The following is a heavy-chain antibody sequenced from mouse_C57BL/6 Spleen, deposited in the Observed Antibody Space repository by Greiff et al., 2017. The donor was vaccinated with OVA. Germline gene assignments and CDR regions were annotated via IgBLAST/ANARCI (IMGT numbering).Heavy chain of an antibody. CDR2: IYPSDSET. D-gene: IGHD2-5*01. V-gene: IGHV1-61*01. CDR3: ASEGSNYDAMDY. J-gene: IGHJ4*01. Sequence: QVQLQQPGAELVRPGSSVKLSCKASGYTFTSYWMDWVKQRPGQGLEWIGNIYPSDSETHYNQKFKDKATLTVDKSSSTAYMQLSSLTSEDSAVYYCASEGSNYDAMDYWGQGTSVTVSS. CDR1: GYTFTSYW.